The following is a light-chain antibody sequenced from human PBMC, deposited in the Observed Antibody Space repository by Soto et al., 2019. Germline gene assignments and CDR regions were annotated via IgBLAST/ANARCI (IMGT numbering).Light chain of an antibody. Sequence: EIVLTQSPGTLSLSPGERATLSCRASQSVSSKSVAWYQQRPGQAPRLLIYGASSRATGIPDRFSGSGSGTDFTLTISRLEPEDFAVYYCQQYGRSPRTFGQGTKVEIK. CDR1: QSVSSKS. J-gene: IGKJ1*01. V-gene: IGKV3-20*01. CDR3: QQYGRSPRT. CDR2: GAS.